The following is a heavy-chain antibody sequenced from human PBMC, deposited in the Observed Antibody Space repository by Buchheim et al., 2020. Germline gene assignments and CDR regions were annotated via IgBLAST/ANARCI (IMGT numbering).Heavy chain of an antibody. V-gene: IGHV3-30-3*01. CDR3: ARPRTGRGYYGMDV. J-gene: IGHJ6*02. Sequence: VQLVESGGGLVQPGRSLRLSCAASGFTFSSYAMHWVRQAPGKGLEWVAVISYDGSNKYYADSVKGRFTISRDNSKNTLYLQMNSLRAEDTAVYYCARPRTGRGYYGMDVWGQGTT. D-gene: IGHD1-14*01. CDR2: ISYDGSNK. CDR1: GFTFSSYA.